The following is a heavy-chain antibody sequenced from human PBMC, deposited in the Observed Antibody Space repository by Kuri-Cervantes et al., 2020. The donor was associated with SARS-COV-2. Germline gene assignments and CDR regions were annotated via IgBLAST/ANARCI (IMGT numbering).Heavy chain of an antibody. Sequence: ASVKVSCKASGYIFTGYGISWVRQAPGQGLEWMGWISAYNLKTIYAQKVQDRVTMTVDTSTDTAFMEVRSLRSDDTAVYYCARDRWDAILDYWGQGTLVTVSS. V-gene: IGHV1-18*04. CDR1: GYIFTGYG. D-gene: IGHD1-26*01. CDR2: ISAYNLKT. J-gene: IGHJ4*02. CDR3: ARDRWDAILDY.